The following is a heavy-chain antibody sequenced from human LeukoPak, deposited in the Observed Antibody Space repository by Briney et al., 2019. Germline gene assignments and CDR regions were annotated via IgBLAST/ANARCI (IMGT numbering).Heavy chain of an antibody. CDR3: ASGLGN. CDR1: GFTFSSFW. CDR2: INSDGSST. Sequence: PGGSLRLSCAAPGFTFSSFWMHWVRQAPGKGLVWVSRINSDGSSTSYADSVKGRFTISRDNAKNTLYLKMDSLRAEDTAIYYCASGLGNWGQGTLVTVSS. J-gene: IGHJ4*02. V-gene: IGHV3-74*01. D-gene: IGHD3-10*01.